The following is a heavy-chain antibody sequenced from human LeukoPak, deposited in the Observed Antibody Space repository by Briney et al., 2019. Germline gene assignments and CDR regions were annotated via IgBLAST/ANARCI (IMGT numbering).Heavy chain of an antibody. J-gene: IGHJ4*02. V-gene: IGHV3-11*01. CDR2: ISSSGSTI. CDR1: GFTFSDYY. D-gene: IGHD6-13*01. CDR3: ARDLAAAGLYFDY. Sequence: GGSLRLSCAASGFTFSDYYMSWIRQAPGKGLEWVSYISSSGSTIYYADSVKGRFTISRGNAKNSLYLQMNSLRAEDTAVYYCARDLAAAGLYFDYWGQGTLVTVSS.